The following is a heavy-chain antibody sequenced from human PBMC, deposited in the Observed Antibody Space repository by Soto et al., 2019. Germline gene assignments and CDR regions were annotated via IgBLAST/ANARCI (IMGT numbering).Heavy chain of an antibody. CDR2: ISGRGHMT. Sequence: GGSLRLSCAASGFNFRSYAMNWVRQAPGKGLDWVSGISGRGHMTFFADSVKGRFTISRDNSKNTVYLQMNSLRPEDTAIYYCAKDLGFSGYDFDWYFDLWGRGTLVTVSS. V-gene: IGHV3-23*01. J-gene: IGHJ2*01. CDR1: GFNFRSYA. D-gene: IGHD5-12*01. CDR3: AKDLGFSGYDFDWYFDL.